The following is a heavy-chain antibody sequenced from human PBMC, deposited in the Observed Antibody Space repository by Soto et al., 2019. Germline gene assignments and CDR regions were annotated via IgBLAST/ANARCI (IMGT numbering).Heavy chain of an antibody. V-gene: IGHV3-7*01. CDR3: AREISGTDAFDI. Sequence: ESGGGLVQPGGPLRLSCAASGFTFSSYWMSWVRQAPGTGLEWVANIKQDGGVKYYVDSVKGRFTLSRDNAKNSLYLQMNSLRADDTALYYCAREISGTDAFDIWGQGTMVTVSS. CDR1: GFTFSSYW. CDR2: IKQDGGVK. J-gene: IGHJ3*02.